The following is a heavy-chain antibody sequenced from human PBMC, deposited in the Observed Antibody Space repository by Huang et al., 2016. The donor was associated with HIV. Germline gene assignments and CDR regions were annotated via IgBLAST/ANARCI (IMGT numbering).Heavy chain of an antibody. J-gene: IGHJ4*02. V-gene: IGHV3-21*01. CDR1: GLTFSTYS. Sequence: EVQLVESGGGLVKPGGSLRLSCAASGLTFSTYSMNWVRQAPGKGLEWVSSISRSSSYIYYADAVKGRFTISRDNAKNSLYLQMNSLRAEDTAVYYCARIYYSDTTATDYWGQGTQVTVSS. D-gene: IGHD3-22*01. CDR3: ARIYYSDTTATDY. CDR2: ISRSSSYI.